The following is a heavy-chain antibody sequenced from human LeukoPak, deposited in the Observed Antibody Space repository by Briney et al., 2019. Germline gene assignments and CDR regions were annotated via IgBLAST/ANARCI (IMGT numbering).Heavy chain of an antibody. Sequence: ASVKVSCKASGYTFTGYYMHWVRQAPGQGLEWMGWINPNSGGTNYAQKFQGRVTMTRDTSISTAYMELSRLRSDDTAVYYCLVGATMDYYYYMDVWGKGTTVTVSS. CDR3: LVGATMDYYYYMDV. CDR1: GYTFTGYY. CDR2: INPNSGGT. J-gene: IGHJ6*03. D-gene: IGHD1-26*01. V-gene: IGHV1-2*02.